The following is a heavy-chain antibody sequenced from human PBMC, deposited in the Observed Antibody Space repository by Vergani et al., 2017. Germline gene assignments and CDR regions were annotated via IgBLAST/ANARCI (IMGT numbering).Heavy chain of an antibody. J-gene: IGHJ5*02. V-gene: IGHV4-39*01. D-gene: IGHD5-24*01. CDR2: IYYSENK. Sequence: QLQLQESGPGLVKPSETLSLTCTVSGGSITYGAFYWGWIRQSPGKGLEWIGSIYYSENKFYNPSLESRVTLSIDTTKNRFSLKLQSVTAADTAVYYCVGCFRDEGRIDGGTVENWFDPCGQGTLVTVSS. CDR1: GGSITYGAFY. CDR3: VGCFRDEGRIDGGTVENWFDP.